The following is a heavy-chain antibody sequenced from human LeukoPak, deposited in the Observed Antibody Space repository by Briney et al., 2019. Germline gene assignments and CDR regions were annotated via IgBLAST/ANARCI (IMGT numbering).Heavy chain of an antibody. D-gene: IGHD3-22*01. CDR1: GFTFSSYG. V-gene: IGHV3-23*01. Sequence: GGSLRLSCAASGFTFSSYGMSWVRQAPGKGLEWVSAISGSGGSTYYADSVKGRFTISRDNSKNTLYLQMNSLRAKDTAVYYCAKDCHGRDYYDSSGYYSASEFDYWGQGTLVTVSS. CDR3: AKDCHGRDYYDSSGYYSASEFDY. CDR2: ISGSGGST. J-gene: IGHJ4*02.